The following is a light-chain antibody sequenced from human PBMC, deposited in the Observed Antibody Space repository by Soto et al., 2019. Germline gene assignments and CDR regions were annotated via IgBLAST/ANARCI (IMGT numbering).Light chain of an antibody. CDR2: GAS. Sequence: EIVMTQSPATLSVSPGERATLSCRASQSVSSNLAWYQQKPGQAPRLHNYGASTRANGIPARFSGSGSGTEFTLTISSLQSEEFAVYYCQKYNNWPMFGQGTQVEIK. V-gene: IGKV3-15*01. J-gene: IGKJ1*01. CDR1: QSVSSN. CDR3: QKYNNWPM.